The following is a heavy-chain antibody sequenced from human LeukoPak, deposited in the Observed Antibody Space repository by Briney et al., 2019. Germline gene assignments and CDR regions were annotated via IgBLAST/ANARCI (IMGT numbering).Heavy chain of an antibody. V-gene: IGHV3-7*01. D-gene: IGHD1-26*01. J-gene: IGHJ4*02. CDR3: ASVGFLKPAWELLFDY. Sequence: SGGSLRLSCAASGFTFSSYWMSWVRQAPGKGLEWVANIKQDGSEKYYVDSVKGRFTISRDNAKNSLYLQMNSLRAEDTAVYYCASVGFLKPAWELLFDYWAREPWSPSPQ. CDR1: GFTFSSYW. CDR2: IKQDGSEK.